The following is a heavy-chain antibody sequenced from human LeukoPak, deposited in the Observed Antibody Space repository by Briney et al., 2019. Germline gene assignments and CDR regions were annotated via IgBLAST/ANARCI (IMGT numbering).Heavy chain of an antibody. Sequence: PSETLSLTCTVSGGSISSYYWSWIRQPPGKGLEWTGYIYYSGSTNYNPSLKSRVTISVDTSKNQFSLKLSSVTAAHTAVYYCARAAYYVYGMDVWGQGTTVTVSS. V-gene: IGHV4-59*01. CDR3: ARAAYYVYGMDV. CDR1: GGSISSYY. J-gene: IGHJ6*02. CDR2: IYYSGST. D-gene: IGHD3-10*02.